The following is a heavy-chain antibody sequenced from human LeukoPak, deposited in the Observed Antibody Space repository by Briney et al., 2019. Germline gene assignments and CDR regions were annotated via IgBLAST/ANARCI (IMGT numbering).Heavy chain of an antibody. J-gene: IGHJ4*01. Sequence: GGSLRLSCAASGFTFSSYAMSWVRQAPGKGLEWVSAISGSGGSTYYADSVKGRFTISRDNSKNTLYLQMNSLRAEDTAVYYXAXXLXXWXXXXXDYXXXGTLVTVS. CDR1: GFTFSSYA. CDR3: AXXLXXWXXXXXDY. V-gene: IGHV3-23*01. CDR2: ISGSGGST.